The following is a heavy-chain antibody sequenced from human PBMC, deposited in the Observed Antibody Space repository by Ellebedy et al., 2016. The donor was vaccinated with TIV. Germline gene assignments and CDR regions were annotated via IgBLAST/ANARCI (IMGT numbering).Heavy chain of an antibody. D-gene: IGHD3-9*01. CDR2: INPSGGST. J-gene: IGHJ4*02. Sequence: ASVKVSCKASGYTFTSYYMHWVRQAPGQGLEWMGIINPSGGSTSYAQKFQGRVTMTRDTSTSTVYMELSSLRSEDTAVYYCAKVYRHFDWVKTNSEFDYWGQGTLVTVSS. V-gene: IGHV1-46*01. CDR3: AKVYRHFDWVKTNSEFDY. CDR1: GYTFTSYY.